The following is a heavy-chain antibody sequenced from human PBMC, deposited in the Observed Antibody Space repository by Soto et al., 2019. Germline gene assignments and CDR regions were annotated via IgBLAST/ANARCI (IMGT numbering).Heavy chain of an antibody. CDR2: ISAYNGNT. V-gene: IGHV1-18*01. D-gene: IGHD1-7*01. Sequence: ASVKVSCKASGYTFTSYGISWVRQAPGQGLEWMGWISAYNGNTNYAQKLQGRVTMTTDTSTSTAYMELRSLRSDDTAVYYCAREGTIGITGTYAPVRVAFDIWGQGTMVTVSS. J-gene: IGHJ3*02. CDR3: AREGTIGITGTYAPVRVAFDI. CDR1: GYTFTSYG.